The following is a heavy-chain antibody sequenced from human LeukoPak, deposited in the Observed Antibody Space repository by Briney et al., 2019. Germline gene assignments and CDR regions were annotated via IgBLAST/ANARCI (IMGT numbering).Heavy chain of an antibody. D-gene: IGHD1-26*01. J-gene: IGHJ4*02. CDR2: INAGNGNT. CDR3: ARELHFGAGATVLNGSY. V-gene: IGHV1-3*01. CDR1: GGTFSSYA. Sequence: ASVKVSCKASGGTFSSYAISWVRQAPGQRLEWMGWINAGNGNTKYSQKFQGRVTITRDTSARTAYMELSSLRSEDTAVYYCARELHFGAGATVLNGSYWGQGTLVTVSS.